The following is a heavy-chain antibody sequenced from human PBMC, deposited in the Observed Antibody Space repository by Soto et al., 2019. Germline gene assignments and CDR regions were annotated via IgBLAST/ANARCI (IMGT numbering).Heavy chain of an antibody. CDR3: AKEHGGGTSTITSYFEY. Sequence: PGGSLRLSCAASGFTFSDYWMTWVRQAPGKGLEWVANIKQNGVEKYYVDSVKGRFTISRDNAKNSLYLQMNSLRDEDTAIYYCAKEHGGGTSTITSYFEYWGRGTLVTVSS. CDR2: IKQNGVEK. J-gene: IGHJ4*02. D-gene: IGHD5-12*01. CDR1: GFTFSDYW. V-gene: IGHV3-7*01.